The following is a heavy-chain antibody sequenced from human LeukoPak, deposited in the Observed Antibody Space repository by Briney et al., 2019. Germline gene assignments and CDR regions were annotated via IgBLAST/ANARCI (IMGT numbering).Heavy chain of an antibody. J-gene: IGHJ4*02. CDR3: ARAGYYYDSSGYWGVQGFDY. Sequence: HWASVKVSCKASGYTFTSYYMHWVRQAPGQGLEWMGIINPSGGSTSYAQKFQGRVTITRDTSASTAYMELSSLRSEDTAVYYCARAGYYYDSSGYWGVQGFDYWGQGTLVTVSS. CDR1: GYTFTSYY. D-gene: IGHD3-22*01. CDR2: INPSGGST. V-gene: IGHV1-46*01.